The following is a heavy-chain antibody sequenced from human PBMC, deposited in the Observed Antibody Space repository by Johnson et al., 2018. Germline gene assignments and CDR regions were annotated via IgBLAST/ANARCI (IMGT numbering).Heavy chain of an antibody. CDR3: INPRDNCRGDCLQH. D-gene: IGHD2-21*02. J-gene: IGHJ1*01. Sequence: VQLQESGGGLVQPGGSLKFSCAASGFTFSGSILVRQASGRGLELVGRIIRKNDGGTAEYAAPVKDRFIVSRDDSKNTVYLQMNSLKNEDTAVYYCINPRDNCRGDCLQHWGQGALVTVSS. V-gene: IGHV3-15*01. CDR1: GFTFSGSI. CDR2: IIRKNDGGTA.